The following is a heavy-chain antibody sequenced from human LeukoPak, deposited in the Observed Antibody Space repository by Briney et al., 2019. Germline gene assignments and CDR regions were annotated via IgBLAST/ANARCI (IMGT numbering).Heavy chain of an antibody. CDR1: GGTFSSYA. CDR2: IIPIFGTA. D-gene: IGHD3-3*01. V-gene: IGHV1-69*05. Sequence: SVKVSCKASGGTFSSYAISWVRQAPGQGLEWMGGIIPIFGTANYAQKFQGRVTITTDESTSTAYMELSSLRSEDTAVYYCARALKFLEFRDYYYYMDVWGKGTTVAVSS. CDR3: ARALKFLEFRDYYYYMDV. J-gene: IGHJ6*03.